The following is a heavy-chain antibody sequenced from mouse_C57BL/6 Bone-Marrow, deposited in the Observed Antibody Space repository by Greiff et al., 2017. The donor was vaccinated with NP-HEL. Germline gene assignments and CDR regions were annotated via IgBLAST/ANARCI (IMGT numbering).Heavy chain of an antibody. J-gene: IGHJ4*01. CDR1: GYTFTSYW. CDR2: IHPNSGST. Sequence: QVQLQQPGAELVKPGASVKLSCKASGYTFTSYWMHWVKQRPGQGLEWIGMIHPNSGSTNYNEKFKSKATLTVDKSSSTAYMQLSSLTSADSAVLYCARWRRKKDCSMDYWGQGTSVTVSS. V-gene: IGHV1-64*01. CDR3: ARWRRKKDCSMDY.